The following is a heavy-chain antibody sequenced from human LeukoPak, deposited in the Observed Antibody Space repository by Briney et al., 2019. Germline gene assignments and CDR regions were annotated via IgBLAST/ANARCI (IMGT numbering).Heavy chain of an antibody. CDR2: INPNSGGT. Sequence: GASVKVSCKASGYTFTGYYMHWVRQAPGQGLEWMGWINPNSGGTNYAQKFQGRVTMTRDTSISTAYMELSRLRSDDTAVYYCAREDSAGIAAAGTCYYGMDVWGQGTTVTVS. CDR1: GYTFTGYY. CDR3: AREDSAGIAAAGTCYYGMDV. V-gene: IGHV1-2*02. J-gene: IGHJ6*02. D-gene: IGHD6-13*01.